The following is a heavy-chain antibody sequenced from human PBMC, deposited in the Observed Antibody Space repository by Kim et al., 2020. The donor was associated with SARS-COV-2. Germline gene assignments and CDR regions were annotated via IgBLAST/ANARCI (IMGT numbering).Heavy chain of an antibody. Sequence: GGSLRLSCAASGFTFSDYYMSWIRQAPGKGLEWVSYISSSSSYTNYADSVKGRFTISRDNAKNSLYLQMNSLRAEDTAVYYCARGGVLRYFDWLFFTYWGQGNLVTVSS. CDR1: GFTFSDYY. V-gene: IGHV3-11*06. J-gene: IGHJ4*02. CDR3: ARGGVLRYFDWLFFTY. CDR2: ISSSSSYT. D-gene: IGHD3-9*01.